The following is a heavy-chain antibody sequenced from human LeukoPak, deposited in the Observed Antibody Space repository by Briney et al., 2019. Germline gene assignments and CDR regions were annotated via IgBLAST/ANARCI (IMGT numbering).Heavy chain of an antibody. J-gene: IGHJ4*02. CDR2: ISYDGSNK. CDR3: ARGGRDGYTPFH. V-gene: IGHV3-30*04. CDR1: GFTFSSYA. D-gene: IGHD5-24*01. Sequence: PGGSLRLSCAPSGFTFSSYAIHWVRQAPGKGLEWVAVISYDGSNKYYADSVKGRFTISRDNSKNTLYLQMNSLRAEDTAVYYCARGGRDGYTPFHWGQGTLVTVSS.